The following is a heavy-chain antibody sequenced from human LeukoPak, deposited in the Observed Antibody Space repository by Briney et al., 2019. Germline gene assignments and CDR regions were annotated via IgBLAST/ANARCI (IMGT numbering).Heavy chain of an antibody. Sequence: GGSLRLSCAASGFTLSDSWMTWVRQAPGKGLEWVANINQNGGEKEYVDSVKGRFTISRDNAKNSLFLQMNRLRAEDTAVYYCARGIGWFEYWGQGTLVTVS. V-gene: IGHV3-7*05. D-gene: IGHD2-15*01. CDR3: ARGIGWFEY. J-gene: IGHJ5*01. CDR1: GFTLSDSW. CDR2: INQNGGEK.